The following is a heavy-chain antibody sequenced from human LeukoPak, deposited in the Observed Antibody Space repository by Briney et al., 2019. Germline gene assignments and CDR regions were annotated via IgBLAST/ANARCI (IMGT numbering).Heavy chain of an antibody. D-gene: IGHD3-22*01. CDR1: GYTFTSYY. V-gene: IGHV1-46*01. J-gene: IGHJ6*03. CDR2: INPSGGST. CDR3: ARTPFLNYYDSSGYYYHYMDV. Sequence: ASVKVSCKASGYTFTSYYMHWVRQAPGQGLEWMGIINPSGGSTSYAQKFQGRVTMTRDMSTSTVYMELGSLRSEDTAVYYCARTPFLNYYDSSGYYYHYMDVWGKGTTVTVSS.